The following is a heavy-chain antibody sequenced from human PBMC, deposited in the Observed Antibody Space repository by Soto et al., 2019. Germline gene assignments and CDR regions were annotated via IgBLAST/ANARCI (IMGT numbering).Heavy chain of an antibody. CDR2: INTANGNT. CDR3: ARDEDV. CDR1: GYIFTRYA. Sequence: QVHLVQSGAEVKKPGASVNVSCKASGYIFTRYAIHWVRQAPGQRFEWMGWINTANGNTKYSQNFQGRVIITRDTSAATLSLELSSLTSEDTAVYYCARDEDVWGQGTLVTVSS. V-gene: IGHV1-3*04. J-gene: IGHJ4*02.